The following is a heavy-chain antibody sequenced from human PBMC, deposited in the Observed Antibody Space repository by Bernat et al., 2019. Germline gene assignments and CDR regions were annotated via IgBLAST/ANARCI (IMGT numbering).Heavy chain of an antibody. D-gene: IGHD1-7*01. CDR1: GVPFSNYE. CDR2: ISSNERCI. Sequence: EVQLVESGGGLVQPGGSLRLSCAASGVPFSNYEMNWVRQAPGKGLEWVSYISSNERCIYYADSVKGRFTISRDNAKQSLYLQMNSLRAEDTAVYHCARIPWNSDGFDIWGQGTMVTVSS. V-gene: IGHV3-48*03. CDR3: ARIPWNSDGFDI. J-gene: IGHJ3*02.